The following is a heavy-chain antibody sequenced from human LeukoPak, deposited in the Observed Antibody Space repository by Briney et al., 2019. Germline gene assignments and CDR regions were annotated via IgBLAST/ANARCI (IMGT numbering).Heavy chain of an antibody. V-gene: IGHV4-30-4*01. CDR2: IYYSGST. Sequence: PSETLSLTCTVSGGSISSGDYYWSWIRQPPGKGLEWIGYIYYSGSTYYNPSLKSRVTISVDTSKNQFSLKLSSVTAADTAVYYCARVQGNYYDSSGYPFDYWGQGTLVNVSS. CDR3: ARVQGNYYDSSGYPFDY. D-gene: IGHD3-22*01. J-gene: IGHJ4*02. CDR1: GGSISSGDYY.